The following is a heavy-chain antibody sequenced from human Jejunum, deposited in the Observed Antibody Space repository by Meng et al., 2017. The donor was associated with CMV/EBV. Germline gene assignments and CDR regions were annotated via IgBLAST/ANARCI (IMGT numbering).Heavy chain of an antibody. CDR2: IKGKIDGETT. CDR3: TSDSLRY. V-gene: IGHV3-15*07. J-gene: IGHJ4*02. CDR1: GFTFTSAW. Sequence: LSLSCAGSGFTFTSAWMTWVRQAPGKGLEWVGRIKGKIDGETTDYAAPVKGRFTISRDDSKNTVYLQMNSLKVEDTGVYYCTSDSLRYWGQGALVTVSS. D-gene: IGHD3-16*01.